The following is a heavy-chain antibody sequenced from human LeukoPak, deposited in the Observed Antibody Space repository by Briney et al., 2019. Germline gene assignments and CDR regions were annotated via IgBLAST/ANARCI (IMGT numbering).Heavy chain of an antibody. CDR1: GGSISSYY. CDR2: IYYSGST. J-gene: IGHJ4*02. CDR3: ARLHNIVVVPAAYYFDY. D-gene: IGHD2-2*01. Sequence: MTSETLSFTCTVSGGSISSYYWSWIRQPPGKGLEWIGYIYYSGSTNYNPSLKSRVTISVDTSKNQFSLKLSSVTAADTAVYYCARLHNIVVVPAAYYFDYWGQGTLVTVSS. V-gene: IGHV4-59*08.